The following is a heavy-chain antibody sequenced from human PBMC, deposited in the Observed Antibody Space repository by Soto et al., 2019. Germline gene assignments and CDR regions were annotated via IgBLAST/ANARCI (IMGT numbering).Heavy chain of an antibody. J-gene: IGHJ5*02. CDR3: ARLVWSYGTWFDP. D-gene: IGHD5-18*01. CDR1: GGSISSYY. Sequence: PSETLSLTCTVSGGSISSYYWSWIRQPPGKGLEWIGYIYYSGSTNYNPSLKSRVTISIDTSKNQFSLQLSSVTAADTAVYYCARLVWSYGTWFDPWGQGTLVTSPQ. V-gene: IGHV4-59*08. CDR2: IYYSGST.